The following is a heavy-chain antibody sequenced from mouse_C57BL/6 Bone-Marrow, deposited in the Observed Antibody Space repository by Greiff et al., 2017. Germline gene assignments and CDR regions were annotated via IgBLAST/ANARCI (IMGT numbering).Heavy chain of an antibody. CDR1: GYTFTSYW. CDR2: IYPSDSET. V-gene: IGHV1-61*01. J-gene: IGHJ3*01. D-gene: IGHD2-4*01. Sequence: QVQLQQPGAELVRPGSSVKLSCKASGYTFTSYWMDWVKQRPGQGLEWIGNIYPSDSETHYNQKFKDKATLTVDKSSSTAYMQLSSLTSEDSAVYYCARGGYDYAWFAYWGQGTRVTVSA. CDR3: ARGGYDYAWFAY.